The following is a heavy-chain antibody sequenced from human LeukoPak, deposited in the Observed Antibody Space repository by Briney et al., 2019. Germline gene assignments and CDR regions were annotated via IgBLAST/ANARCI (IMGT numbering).Heavy chain of an antibody. Sequence: SETLSLTCTVSGGSINSYYWSWIRQPPGKGLEWIGYIYYSGSTNYNPSLKCRVTISVDTSDNKFSLKLTSLTAADTAVYYCVRHLSAGRPAFDIWGQGTMVTVSS. J-gene: IGHJ3*02. V-gene: IGHV4-59*08. CDR3: VRHLSAGRPAFDI. D-gene: IGHD2-15*01. CDR1: GGSINSYY. CDR2: IYYSGST.